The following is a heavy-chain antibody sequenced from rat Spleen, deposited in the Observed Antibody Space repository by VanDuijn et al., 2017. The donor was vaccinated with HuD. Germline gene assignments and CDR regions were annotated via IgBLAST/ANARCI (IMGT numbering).Heavy chain of an antibody. CDR2: MWSGGST. V-gene: IGHV2-1*01. J-gene: IGHJ2*01. CDR1: GFSLTGNN. D-gene: IGHD5-1*01. Sequence: QVQLKESGPGLVQPSQTLSLTCTVSGFSLTGNNVHWVRQPPGKGLEWMGAMWSGGSTEYNSALKSRLSISRDTSKSQVFLKMNSLQTEDTATYYCVRSETGRGLDSWGQGVMVAVSS. CDR3: VRSETGRGLDS.